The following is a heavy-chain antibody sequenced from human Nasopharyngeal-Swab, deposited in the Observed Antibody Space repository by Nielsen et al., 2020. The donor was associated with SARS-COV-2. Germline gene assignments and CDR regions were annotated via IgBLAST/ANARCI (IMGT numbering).Heavy chain of an antibody. CDR1: DGSISSYY. CDR2: IYYSGST. CDR3: ASNYFDGSAYPYWFDP. D-gene: IGHD3-22*01. J-gene: IGHJ5*02. V-gene: IGHV4-59*01. Sequence: SETLSLTCTVSDGSISSYYWSWIRQPPGKGLEWIGYIYYSGSTNYNPSLKSRVTISVDTSKNQFSLKLSSVTAADTAVYYCASNYFDGSAYPYWFDPWGQGTLVTVSS.